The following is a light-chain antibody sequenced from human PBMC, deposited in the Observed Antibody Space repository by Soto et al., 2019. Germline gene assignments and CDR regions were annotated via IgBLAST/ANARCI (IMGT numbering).Light chain of an antibody. CDR3: SSYTSSSSLVV. J-gene: IGLJ2*01. CDR2: DVT. V-gene: IGLV2-14*01. Sequence: QSALTQPASVSGSPGQSITISCAGPTRDFGGYNYVSWYQQHPGKAPRLMIYDVTNRPSGVSNRFSGSKSGNTASLTISGLQAEDEANYYCSSYTSSSSLVVFGGGTKVTVL. CDR1: TRDFGGYNY.